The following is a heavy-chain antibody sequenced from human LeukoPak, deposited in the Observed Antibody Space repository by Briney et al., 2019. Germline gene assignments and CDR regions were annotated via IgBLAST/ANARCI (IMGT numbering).Heavy chain of an antibody. CDR2: ISPYNANT. Sequence: ASVKVSCKASGYIFTRYGISWVRQAPGQGLEWMGWISPYNANTKYAQKFQGRVTMTRNTSISTAYMELSSLRSEDTAVYYCAREFDPWGQGTLVTVSS. V-gene: IGHV1-18*01. J-gene: IGHJ5*02. CDR3: AREFDP. CDR1: GYIFTRYG.